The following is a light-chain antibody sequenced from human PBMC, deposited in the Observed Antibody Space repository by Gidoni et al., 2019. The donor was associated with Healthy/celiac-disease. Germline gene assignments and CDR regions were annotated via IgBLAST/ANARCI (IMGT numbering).Light chain of an antibody. Sequence: AIRMTQSPSSFSASTGDRVTITCRASQGISSYLAWCQHKPGKAPKLLIYAASTLQSGVPSRFSGSGSGTDFTLTISCLQSEDFATYYCQQYYSYPTWTFGQGTKVEIK. CDR2: AAS. V-gene: IGKV1-8*01. J-gene: IGKJ1*01. CDR1: QGISSY. CDR3: QQYYSYPTWT.